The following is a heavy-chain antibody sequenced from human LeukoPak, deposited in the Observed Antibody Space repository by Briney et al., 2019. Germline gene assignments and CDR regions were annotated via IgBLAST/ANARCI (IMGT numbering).Heavy chain of an antibody. CDR1: GYTFTSYD. D-gene: IGHD6-19*01. CDR2: MNPNSGNT. V-gene: IGHV1-8*03. J-gene: IGHJ5*02. Sequence: ASVKVSCKASGYTFTSYDINWVRQATGQGLEWMGWMNPNSGNTGYAQKFQGRVTITRNTSISTAYMELSSLRSEDTAVYYCARGAPGSGWYVPNWFDPWGQGTLVTVSS. CDR3: ARGAPGSGWYVPNWFDP.